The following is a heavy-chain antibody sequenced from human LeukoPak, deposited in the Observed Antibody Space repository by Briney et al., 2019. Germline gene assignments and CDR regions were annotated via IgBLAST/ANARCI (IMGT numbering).Heavy chain of an antibody. V-gene: IGHV3-9*01. CDR3: ARPHRMPFGELV. CDR2: ISWNSGSI. D-gene: IGHD3-10*01. CDR1: GFTFDDYA. J-gene: IGHJ4*02. Sequence: GGSLRLSCAASGFTFDDYAMHWVRQAPGKGLEWVSGISWNSGSIDYADSVKGRFTISRDNAKNSLYLQMNSLRAEDTALYYCARPHRMPFGELVWGQGTLVTVSS.